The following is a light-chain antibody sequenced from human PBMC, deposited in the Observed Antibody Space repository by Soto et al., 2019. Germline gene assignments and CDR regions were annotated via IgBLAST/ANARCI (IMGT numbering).Light chain of an antibody. J-gene: IGKJ3*01. CDR1: QGISNF. V-gene: IGKV1-9*01. CDR2: AAS. CDR3: QLYNSYYSEVFI. Sequence: DIQLTQSPSFLSASVGDRVTITCRASQGISNFLAWYQQKPGKAPKLLIFAASSLQSGVPSRSSGSGSGTEFTLTISSLQPDDFATYYCQLYNSYYSEVFIFGAGTKVDIK.